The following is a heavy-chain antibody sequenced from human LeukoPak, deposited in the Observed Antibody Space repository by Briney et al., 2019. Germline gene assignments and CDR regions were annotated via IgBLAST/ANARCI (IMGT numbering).Heavy chain of an antibody. CDR2: ISYGGSNK. J-gene: IGHJ3*02. V-gene: IGHV3-30*18. D-gene: IGHD2-21*02. Sequence: PGGSLRLSCAASGFTFSSYGMHWVRQAPGKGLEWVAVISYGGSNKYYADSVKGRFTISRDNSKNTLYLQMNSLRAEDTAVYYCAKDLAYCGGDCYDDAFDIWGQGTMVTVSS. CDR3: AKDLAYCGGDCYDDAFDI. CDR1: GFTFSSYG.